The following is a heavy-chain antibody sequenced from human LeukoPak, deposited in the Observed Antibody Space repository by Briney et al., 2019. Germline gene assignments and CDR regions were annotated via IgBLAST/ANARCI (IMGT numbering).Heavy chain of an antibody. J-gene: IGHJ3*02. CDR2: IYFDGNDK. Sequence: PGRSLRLSCAASGFTFSTYTMYWVSQAPGKGLEWVAVIYFDGNDKYYAYSVKGRFTISRDNFKDTLYLQMNSLRPEDTAVYYCARATGAYSYGAWAFDIWGQGTMVTVSS. V-gene: IGHV3-30-3*01. CDR1: GFTFSTYT. CDR3: ARATGAYSYGAWAFDI. D-gene: IGHD5-18*01.